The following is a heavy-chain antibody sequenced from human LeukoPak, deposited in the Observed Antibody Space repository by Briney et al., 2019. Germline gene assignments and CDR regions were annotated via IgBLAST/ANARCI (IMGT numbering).Heavy chain of an antibody. CDR2: ISAYNGNT. V-gene: IGHV1-18*01. J-gene: IGHJ2*01. Sequence: ASVKVSCKASGYTFTSYGISWVRQAPGQGLEWMGWISAYNGNTNYAQKLQGRVTMTTDTSTSTAYMELRSLRSDDTAVYYCARDLWGSGWPRGYWYFDLWGRGTLVTVSS. D-gene: IGHD6-19*01. CDR3: ARDLWGSGWPRGYWYFDL. CDR1: GYTFTSYG.